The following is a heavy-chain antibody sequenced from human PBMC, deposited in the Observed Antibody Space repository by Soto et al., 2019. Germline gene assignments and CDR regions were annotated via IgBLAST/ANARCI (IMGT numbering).Heavy chain of an antibody. CDR1: GFTFSHAW. CDR3: STRGYSGSYYDYYYYGMDV. J-gene: IGHJ6*02. Sequence: GGSLRLSCAASGFTFSHAWMSWVRQAPGKGPEWIGRIKSKTDGGTTDYAAPVKGRFTISRDDSINTLYLQMNSLKTEDTAVYYCSTRGYSGSYYDYYYYGMDVWGRGTTVTVSS. CDR2: IKSKTDGGTT. V-gene: IGHV3-15*01. D-gene: IGHD1-26*01.